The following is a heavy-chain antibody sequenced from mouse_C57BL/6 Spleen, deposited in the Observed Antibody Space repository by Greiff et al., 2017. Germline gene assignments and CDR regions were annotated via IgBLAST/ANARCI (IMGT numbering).Heavy chain of an antibody. D-gene: IGHD2-5*01. Sequence: VQLQQSGPELVKPGASVKISCKASGYSFTGYYMNWVKQSPEKSLEWIGEINPSTGGTTYNQKFKAKATLTVDKSSSTAYMQLKSLTSEDSAVYYCTRDHSNPFADWGKGTLVTVSA. J-gene: IGHJ3*01. CDR3: TRDHSNPFAD. CDR2: INPSTGGT. CDR1: GYSFTGYY. V-gene: IGHV1-42*01.